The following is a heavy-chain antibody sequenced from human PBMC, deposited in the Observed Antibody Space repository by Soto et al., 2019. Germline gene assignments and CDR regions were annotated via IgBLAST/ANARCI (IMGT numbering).Heavy chain of an antibody. CDR1: GYTFTGYY. D-gene: IGHD3-22*01. J-gene: IGHJ3*02. CDR3: ARARSITMIAVDGPKHPGADAFDI. Sequence: GASVKVSCKASGYTFTGYYMHWVRQAPGQGLEWMGWINPNSGGTNYAQKFQGWVTMTRDTSISTAYMELSRLRSDDTAVYYCARARSITMIAVDGPKHPGADAFDIWGQGTMVTVSS. V-gene: IGHV1-2*04. CDR2: INPNSGGT.